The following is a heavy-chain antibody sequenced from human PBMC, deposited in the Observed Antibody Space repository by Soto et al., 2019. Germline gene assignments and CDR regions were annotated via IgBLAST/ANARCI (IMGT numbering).Heavy chain of an antibody. Sequence: GGSLRLSCAASGFTFSSYGMHWVRQAPGKGLEWVAVISYDGSNKYYADSVKGRFTISRDNSKNTLYLQMNSLRAEDTAVYYCAKDFAAVAGTWGQGTLVTVSS. V-gene: IGHV3-30*18. CDR2: ISYDGSNK. J-gene: IGHJ5*02. D-gene: IGHD6-19*01. CDR1: GFTFSSYG. CDR3: AKDFAAVAGT.